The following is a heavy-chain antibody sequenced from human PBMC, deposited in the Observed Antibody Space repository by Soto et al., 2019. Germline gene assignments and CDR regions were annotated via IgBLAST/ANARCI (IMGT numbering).Heavy chain of an antibody. CDR2: IYYSGST. CDR1: GFSISSYY. Sequence: SETLSLTCTVSGFSISSYYWSWTRQPPGKGLEWIGSIYYSGSTYYNPSLKSRVTISVDTSKNQFSLKLSSVTAADTAVYYCASSVAGYYYYYGMDVWGQGTTVTVSS. J-gene: IGHJ6*02. V-gene: IGHV4-39*01. CDR3: ASSVAGYYYYYGMDV. D-gene: IGHD6-19*01.